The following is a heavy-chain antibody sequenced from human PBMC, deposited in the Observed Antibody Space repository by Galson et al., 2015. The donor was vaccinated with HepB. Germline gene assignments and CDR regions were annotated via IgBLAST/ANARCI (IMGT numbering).Heavy chain of an antibody. D-gene: IGHD4-17*01. CDR2: IWYDGSNK. V-gene: IGHV3-33*08. CDR1: EFTFSSYG. J-gene: IGHJ2*01. CDR3: ARDRVLRSLGYWYFDL. Sequence: SLRLSCAASEFTFSSYGMHWVRQAPGKGLEWVAVIWYDGSNKYYADSVKGRFTISRDNFKKMVYLQMNSLRAEDTAVYYCARDRVLRSLGYWYFDLWGRGTLVTVSS.